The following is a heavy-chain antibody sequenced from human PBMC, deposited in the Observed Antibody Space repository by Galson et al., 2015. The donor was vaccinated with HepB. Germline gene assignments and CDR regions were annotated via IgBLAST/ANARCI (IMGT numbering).Heavy chain of an antibody. V-gene: IGHV7-4-1*02. D-gene: IGHD3-22*01. CDR2: ININTGKS. J-gene: IGHJ4*02. Sequence: SVKVSCKASGYTFTRYAINWVRQAPGQGLERMGWININTGKSTYAQGFTGRFVFSLDTSVNTAVLQISSLKAEDTAVYYCARDYYDSSSDYWGQGTLVTVSS. CDR3: ARDYYDSSSDY. CDR1: GYTFTRYA.